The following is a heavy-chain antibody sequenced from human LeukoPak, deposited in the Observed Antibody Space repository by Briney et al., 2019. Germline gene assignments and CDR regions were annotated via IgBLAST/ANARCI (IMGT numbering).Heavy chain of an antibody. CDR1: GYTFTGYY. Sequence: ASVKVSCKASGYTFTGYYMHWVRQAPGQGLEWMGWINPNSGGTNYAQKFQGRVTMTRDTSISTAYMELSRLRSDDTAVYYCARDPIAYYGDTPKLYNWFDPWGQGTLVTVSS. V-gene: IGHV1-2*02. CDR2: INPNSGGT. J-gene: IGHJ5*02. CDR3: ARDPIAYYGDTPKLYNWFDP. D-gene: IGHD4-17*01.